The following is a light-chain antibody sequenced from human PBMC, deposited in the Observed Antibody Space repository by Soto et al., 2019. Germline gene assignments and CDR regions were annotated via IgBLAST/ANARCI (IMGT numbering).Light chain of an antibody. V-gene: IGKV3-20*01. J-gene: IGKJ2*01. Sequence: EIVLTQSPGTLSLSPGERATLSCRASQSVSSSYLAWYQQKPGQAPRLLIYGASSRATGIPDRFSGSGSGTDFTLTISRLEPEDFAVYYCQQYHAYQTFGQGTKLEIK. CDR3: QQYHAYQT. CDR2: GAS. CDR1: QSVSSSY.